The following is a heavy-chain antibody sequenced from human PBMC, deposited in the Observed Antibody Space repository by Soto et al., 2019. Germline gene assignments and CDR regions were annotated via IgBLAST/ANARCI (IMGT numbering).Heavy chain of an antibody. CDR2: IYYSGST. D-gene: IGHD6-19*01. V-gene: IGHV4-59*01. CDR1: GGSISSYY. J-gene: IGHJ6*02. Sequence: PSETLSLTCTVSGGSISSYYWSRIRQPPGKGLEWIGYIYYSGSTNYNPSLKSRVTISVDTSKNQFSLKLSSVTAADTAVYYCARDSSGQLGDYYYGMDVWGQGTTVTVSS. CDR3: ARDSSGQLGDYYYGMDV.